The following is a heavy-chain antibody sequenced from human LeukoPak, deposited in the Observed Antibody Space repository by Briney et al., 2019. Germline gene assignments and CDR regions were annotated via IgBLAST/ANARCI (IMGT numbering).Heavy chain of an antibody. V-gene: IGHV4-59*01. CDR2: IYYSGST. CDR3: ARVGYSYGYDY. D-gene: IGHD5-18*01. Sequence: SETLSLTCTVSGGSISSYYWSWIRQPPGKGLEWIGYIYYSGSTNYNPSLKSRVTISVDTSKNQFSLKLSSVTAADTAVYYCARVGYSYGYDYWGQGTLVTVSS. CDR1: GGSISSYY. J-gene: IGHJ4*02.